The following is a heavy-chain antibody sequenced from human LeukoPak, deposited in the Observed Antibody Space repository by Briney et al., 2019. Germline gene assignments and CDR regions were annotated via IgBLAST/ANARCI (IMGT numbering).Heavy chain of an antibody. V-gene: IGHV3-33*01. Sequence: GGSLRLSCAASGFTFSSYGMHWVRQAPGKGLEWVAVIWYDGSNKYYADSVKGRFTISRDNSKNTLYLQMNSLRAEDTAVYYCARGYCSSTSCYWDGDWFDPWGQGTLVTVSS. CDR1: GFTFSSYG. CDR2: IWYDGSNK. J-gene: IGHJ5*02. CDR3: ARGYCSSTSCYWDGDWFDP. D-gene: IGHD2-2*01.